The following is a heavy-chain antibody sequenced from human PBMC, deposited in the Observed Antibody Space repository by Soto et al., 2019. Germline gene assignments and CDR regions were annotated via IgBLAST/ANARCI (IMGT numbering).Heavy chain of an antibody. CDR1: GGSISSSSYY. CDR3: AIGDYDILTGYYSGGHWFDP. Sequence: SETLSLTCTVSGGSISSSSYYWGWIRQPPGKGLEWIGSIYYSGSTYYNPSLKSRVTISVDTSKNQFSLKLSSVTTADTAVYYCAIGDYDILTGYYSGGHWFDPWGQGTLVTVSS. CDR2: IYYSGST. V-gene: IGHV4-39*01. D-gene: IGHD3-9*01. J-gene: IGHJ5*02.